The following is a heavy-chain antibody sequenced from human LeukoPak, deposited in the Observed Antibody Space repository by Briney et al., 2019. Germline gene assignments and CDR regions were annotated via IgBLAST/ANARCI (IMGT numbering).Heavy chain of an antibody. Sequence: AGGSLRLSCAASGFTFNNYGMSWVRQAPGKGLEWVSGISDSGGSTSYADSVKGRFSISRDNSKNMLYLQMNGLRVDDTAVYYCAKGHYYDSSGYSAFDSWGQGTLVTVSS. D-gene: IGHD3-22*01. CDR3: AKGHYYDSSGYSAFDS. V-gene: IGHV3-23*01. J-gene: IGHJ3*02. CDR1: GFTFNNYG. CDR2: ISDSGGST.